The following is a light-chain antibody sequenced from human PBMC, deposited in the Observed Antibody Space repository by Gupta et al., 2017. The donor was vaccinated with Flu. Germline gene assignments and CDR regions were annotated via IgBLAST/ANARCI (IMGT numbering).Light chain of an antibody. CDR1: QSLLHSNGYNY. CDR2: LGS. CDR3: GQALQTPYT. J-gene: IGKJ2*01. Sequence: DIVMTQSPLSLPVTPGEPASISCRSSQSLLHSNGYNYLDWYLQKPGQSPQLLIYLGSNRASGVPDRFSGSGSGTDFTLKISRVEAEDVGVYYCGQALQTPYTFGQGTKLEIK. V-gene: IGKV2-28*01.